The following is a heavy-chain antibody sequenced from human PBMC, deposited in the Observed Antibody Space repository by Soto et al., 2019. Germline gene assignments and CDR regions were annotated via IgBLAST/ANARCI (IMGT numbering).Heavy chain of an antibody. Sequence: QVQVVESGGGVVQPGRSLRLSCAASGFTLSSCGMHWVRQAPGKGLEWVGVITYDGGSEHYADFVKGRFTISRDSSEKTVYLQMNSLRVEDSAVYYCAKEQSSGYYRVVDYWGQGTLVTVSS. CDR2: ITYDGGSE. CDR1: GFTLSSCG. D-gene: IGHD6-19*01. CDR3: AKEQSSGYYRVVDY. J-gene: IGHJ4*02. V-gene: IGHV3-30*18.